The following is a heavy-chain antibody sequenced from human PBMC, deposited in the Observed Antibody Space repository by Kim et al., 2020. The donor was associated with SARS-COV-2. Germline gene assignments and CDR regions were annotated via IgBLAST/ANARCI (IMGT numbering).Heavy chain of an antibody. CDR1: GFTLSNNA. CDR3: GGRGACSY. D-gene: IGHD1-26*01. V-gene: IGHV3-23*01. J-gene: IGHJ4*02. CDR2: ISGGGDT. Sequence: GGSLRLSCAASGFTLSNNAMKWVRQAPGKGLEWVSDISGGGDTYYADSVKGRFTFSRDDSQNELLLQMESRRADDTAVDYCGGRGACSYWGEGTLVTVSS.